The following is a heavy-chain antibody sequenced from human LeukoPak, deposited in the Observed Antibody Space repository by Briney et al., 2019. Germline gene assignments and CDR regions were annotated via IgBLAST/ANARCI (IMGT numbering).Heavy chain of an antibody. CDR3: AKVQEMDTILPPFHH. J-gene: IGHJ4*02. V-gene: IGHV3-23*01. D-gene: IGHD5-24*01. Sequence: GGSLRLSCAASGFIFSNYAMSWVRQAPGKGLEWVSAISGSGGTTFYADSVKGRFTISRDNSKNTLYLQVNSLRAADTAIYYCAKVQEMDTILPPFHHWGQGILVTVSS. CDR2: ISGSGGTT. CDR1: GFIFSNYA.